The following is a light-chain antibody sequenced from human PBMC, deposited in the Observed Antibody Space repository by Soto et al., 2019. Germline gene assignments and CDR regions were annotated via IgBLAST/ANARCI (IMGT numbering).Light chain of an antibody. CDR1: SSNIGSNN. CDR3: ASWDDSLNGGV. Sequence: QSVLAQPPSASGTPGQMVTISCSGSSSNIGSNNVCWYQQLPGTAPRLLIYSNNQRPSGVPDRFSGSKSGTSASLALSGLQAEDEADYYCASWDDSLNGGVFGGGTKVTVL. J-gene: IGLJ3*02. CDR2: SNN. V-gene: IGLV1-44*01.